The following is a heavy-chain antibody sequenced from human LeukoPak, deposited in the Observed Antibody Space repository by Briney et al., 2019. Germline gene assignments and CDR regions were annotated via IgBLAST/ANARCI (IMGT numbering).Heavy chain of an antibody. CDR3: AREYLL. CDR1: GGSISSYY. J-gene: IGHJ3*01. V-gene: IGHV4-59*01. Sequence: SETLSLTCTVSGGSISSYYWSCIRQPPGKGLEWIGYIYYSGSTNYNPSLKSRVTISVDTSKNQFSLKLSSVTAADTAVYYCAREYLLWGQGTMVTVSS. CDR2: IYYSGST. D-gene: IGHD2-2*01.